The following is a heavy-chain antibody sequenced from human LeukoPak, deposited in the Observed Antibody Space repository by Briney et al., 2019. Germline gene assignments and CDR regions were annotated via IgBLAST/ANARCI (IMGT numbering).Heavy chain of an antibody. V-gene: IGHV7-4-1*02. Sequence: ASVKVSCKASGYTFTSYSINWVRQAPGQGLEWMGWIDSKTGNPTYAQGFTGRFVFSLDTSVTTAYLQISSLKAEDTAVYYCARDSVDSSGYYFRNDWGQGTLVTVSS. D-gene: IGHD3-22*01. CDR3: ARDSVDSSGYYFRND. CDR1: GYTFTSYS. CDR2: IDSKTGNP. J-gene: IGHJ4*02.